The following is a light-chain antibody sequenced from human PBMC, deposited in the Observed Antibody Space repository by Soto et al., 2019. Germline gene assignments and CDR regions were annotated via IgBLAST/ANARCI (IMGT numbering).Light chain of an antibody. CDR1: SSDVGSYNR. CDR2: EVS. J-gene: IGLJ1*01. Sequence: QSALTHPPSGYGAPGQSGPISCTGTSSDVGSYNRVSWYQQPPGTAPKLMIYEVSNRPSGVPDRFSGSKSGNTASLTISGLQAEDEADYYCSSYTSSSTYVFGTGTKVTVL. CDR3: SSYTSSSTYV. V-gene: IGLV2-18*02.